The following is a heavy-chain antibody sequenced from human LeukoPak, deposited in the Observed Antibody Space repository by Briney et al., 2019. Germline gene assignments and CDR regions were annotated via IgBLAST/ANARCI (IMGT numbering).Heavy chain of an antibody. CDR3: ARGPYDILTGYYGYYFDY. V-gene: IGHV3-74*01. CDR1: GFTFSSYW. CDR2: INSDGSST. Sequence: PGGSLRLSCAASGFTFSSYWMHWVRQAPGKGLVWVSRINSDGSSTSYTDSVKGRFTISRDNAKNTLYLQMNSLRAEDTAVHYCARGPYDILTGYYGYYFDYWGQGTLVTVSS. D-gene: IGHD3-9*01. J-gene: IGHJ4*02.